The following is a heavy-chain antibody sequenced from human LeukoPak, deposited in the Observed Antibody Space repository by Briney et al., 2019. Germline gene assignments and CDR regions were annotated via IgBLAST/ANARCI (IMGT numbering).Heavy chain of an antibody. CDR2: INPNSGGT. V-gene: IGHV1-2*02. Sequence: ASMKVSCKASGYTLTAYYLHWVRQAPGQGLEWMGRINPNSGGTNYAQKFQGRVTMTRDTSISTAYMELSRLRSDDTAVYYCARDGAHRAFDIWGQGTMVTVSS. J-gene: IGHJ3*02. D-gene: IGHD1-26*01. CDR1: GYTLTAYY. CDR3: ARDGAHRAFDI.